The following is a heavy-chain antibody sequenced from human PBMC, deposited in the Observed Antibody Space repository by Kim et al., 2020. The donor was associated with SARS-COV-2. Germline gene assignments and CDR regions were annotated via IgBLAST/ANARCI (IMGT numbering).Heavy chain of an antibody. Sequence: SETLSLTCTVSGGSISSYYWSWIRQPPGKGLEWIGYIYYSGSTNYNPSLKSRVTISVDTSKNQFSLTLSSVTAADTAVYYCASTPRGGNFVDYWGQGTLVTVSS. V-gene: IGHV4-59*01. CDR3: ASTPRGGNFVDY. D-gene: IGHD2-21*02. J-gene: IGHJ4*02. CDR1: GGSISSYY. CDR2: IYYSGST.